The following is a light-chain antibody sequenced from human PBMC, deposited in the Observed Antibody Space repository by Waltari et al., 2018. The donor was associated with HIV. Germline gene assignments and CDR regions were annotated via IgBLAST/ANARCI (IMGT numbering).Light chain of an antibody. CDR2: WAS. V-gene: IGKV4-1*01. J-gene: IGKJ2*03. CDR3: QQYYTTPQS. Sequence: DIVLTQSPDSMAVSLGERVTVNCTSSQTVVYSSDNRDYLAWYQVRPGQPPQLLIYWASTRQSGVPDRFSGSGSGTHFTLTISGLQAEDVAIYYCQQYYTTPQSFGQGTRLEI. CDR1: QTVVYSSDNRDY.